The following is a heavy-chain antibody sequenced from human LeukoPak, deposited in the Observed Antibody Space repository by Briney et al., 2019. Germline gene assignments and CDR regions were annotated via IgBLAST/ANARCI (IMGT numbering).Heavy chain of an antibody. D-gene: IGHD6-6*01. J-gene: IGHJ4*02. Sequence: ASVKVSCKASGYTFTGYYMHWVRPAPGQGLEWMGWINPNSGGTNYAQKFQGRVTMTRDTSISTAYMELSRLRSDDTAVYYCARVASIAAPTTYDHWGQGTLVTVSS. CDR2: INPNSGGT. V-gene: IGHV1-2*02. CDR3: ARVASIAAPTTYDH. CDR1: GYTFTGYY.